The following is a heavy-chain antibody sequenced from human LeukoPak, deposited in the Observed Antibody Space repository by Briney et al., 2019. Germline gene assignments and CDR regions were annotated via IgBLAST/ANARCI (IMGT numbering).Heavy chain of an antibody. V-gene: IGHV3-33*01. Sequence: PGGSLRLSCAASGFTFSSYVMRWVRQAPGKGLEWVAVIWYDGSNKYYADSVKGRFTISRDNSKNTLYLQMNSLRAEDTDVYYCARASGGMDVWGQGTTVTVSS. CDR3: ARASGGMDV. CDR1: GFTFSSYV. J-gene: IGHJ6*02. CDR2: IWYDGSNK.